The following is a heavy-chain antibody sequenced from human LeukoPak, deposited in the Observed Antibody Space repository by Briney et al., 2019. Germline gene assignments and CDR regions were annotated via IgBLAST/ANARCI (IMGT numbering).Heavy chain of an antibody. CDR1: GFHFSTYG. D-gene: IGHD6-19*01. J-gene: IGHJ1*01. CDR3: AKTARPNSSGWFPGYFQH. Sequence: QPGMSLRLSCAASGFHFSTYGMHWVRQAPGKGLEWVAFIRYDGSNKYYADSVKGRFTISRDNSKNTLYLQMNSLRAEDTAVYYCAKTARPNSSGWFPGYFQHWGQGTLVTVSS. CDR2: IRYDGSNK. V-gene: IGHV3-30*02.